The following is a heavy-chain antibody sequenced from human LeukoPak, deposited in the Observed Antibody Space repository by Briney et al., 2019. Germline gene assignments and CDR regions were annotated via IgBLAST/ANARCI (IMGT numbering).Heavy chain of an antibody. CDR2: INAGNGNT. Sequence: ASVKVSCKASGYTFTTYTMHWVRQAPGQRLEWMGWINAGNGNTKYSQKFQGRVTITRDTSASTAYMELRSLRSDDTAVYYCARVEWLYYYGMDVWGQGTTVTVSS. CDR3: ARVEWLYYYGMDV. V-gene: IGHV1-3*01. CDR1: GYTFTTYT. J-gene: IGHJ6*02. D-gene: IGHD3-3*01.